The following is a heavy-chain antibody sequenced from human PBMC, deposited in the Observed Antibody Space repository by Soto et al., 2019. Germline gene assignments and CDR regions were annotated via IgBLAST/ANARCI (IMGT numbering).Heavy chain of an antibody. CDR3: ARGTRIASAGYYFDF. Sequence: SETLSLTCTVSGDSLSSGDYYWSWIRQPPGKGLEWIGYITYSGFTYNNPSLKSRLSISVDTSKDQFSLRLSSVTAADTAVFYCARGTRIASAGYYFDFWGPGTLVTVSS. CDR2: ITYSGFT. D-gene: IGHD6-25*01. J-gene: IGHJ4*02. CDR1: GDSLSSGDYY. V-gene: IGHV4-30-4*01.